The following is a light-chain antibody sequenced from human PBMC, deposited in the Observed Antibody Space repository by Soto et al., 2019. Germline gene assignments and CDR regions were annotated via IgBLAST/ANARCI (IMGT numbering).Light chain of an antibody. CDR1: SSNIGAGYD. CDR2: ANN. Sequence: QSVLTQPTSVSGAPGQRVTISCTGSSSNIGAGYDVHWYQQLPGTAPKLLIYANNNRPSGVPDRFSGSKSGTSASLAITGLQAEDEADYYCQSYDSSLSGSNVVFGGGTKLTVL. J-gene: IGLJ2*01. CDR3: QSYDSSLSGSNVV. V-gene: IGLV1-40*01.